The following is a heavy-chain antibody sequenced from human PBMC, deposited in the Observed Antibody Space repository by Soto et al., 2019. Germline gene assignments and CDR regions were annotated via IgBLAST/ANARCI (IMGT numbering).Heavy chain of an antibody. V-gene: IGHV1-69*02. CDR3: ASSYGSGYRAFDY. Sequence: QVQLVQSGAEVRKPGSSVKVSCKASGDTFSFYSINWVRQAPGLGLEWMGRINPILSMSNYAQRLQGRVTMTADKSTSTAYIELSGLRSEDTAIYYCASSYGSGYRAFDYWGQGALVTVSS. D-gene: IGHD3-10*01. CDR2: INPILSMS. CDR1: GDTFSFYS. J-gene: IGHJ4*02.